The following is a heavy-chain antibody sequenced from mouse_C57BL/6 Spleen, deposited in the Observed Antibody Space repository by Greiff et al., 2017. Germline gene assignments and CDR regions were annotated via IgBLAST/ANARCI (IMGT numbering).Heavy chain of an antibody. CDR2: ISSGGDYI. V-gene: IGHV5-9-1*02. CDR1: GFTFSSYA. J-gene: IGHJ4*01. CDR3: TRDSLLLGAMDY. Sequence: EVQVVESGEGLVKPGGSLKLSCAASGFTFSSYAMSWVRQTPEKRLEWVAYISSGGDYIYYADTVKGRFTISRDNARNTLYLQMSSLKSEDTAMYYCTRDSLLLGAMDYWGQGTSVTVSS. D-gene: IGHD1-1*01.